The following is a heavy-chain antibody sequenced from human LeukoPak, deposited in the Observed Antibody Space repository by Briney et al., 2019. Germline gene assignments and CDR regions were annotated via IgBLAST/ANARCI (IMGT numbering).Heavy chain of an antibody. Sequence: ASVKVSCKASGFTFTSYGITWVRQAPGQGLEWMGGIITYNGNTYYAQTLQGRVTMTTDTSTNTAYMELRGLRSDDTAVYYCAKTTVTSEDYYYYMDVWGKGTTVTVSS. D-gene: IGHD4-17*01. V-gene: IGHV1-18*01. J-gene: IGHJ6*03. CDR2: IITYNGNT. CDR3: AKTTVTSEDYYYYMDV. CDR1: GFTFTSYG.